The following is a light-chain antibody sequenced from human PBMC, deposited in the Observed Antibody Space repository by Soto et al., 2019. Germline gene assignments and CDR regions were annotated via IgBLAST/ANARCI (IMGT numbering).Light chain of an antibody. CDR3: QQYDSYSLT. V-gene: IGKV1-5*03. Sequence: DIQMTQSPSTLSASVGDRVTITCRASQSITSWLAWYQQKPGKAPNLLIYKASTLESEVPSRFSGSGSGTEFTRTNSSLQPDDFATYYGQQYDSYSLTFGGGTKVEIK. CDR2: KAS. J-gene: IGKJ4*01. CDR1: QSITSW.